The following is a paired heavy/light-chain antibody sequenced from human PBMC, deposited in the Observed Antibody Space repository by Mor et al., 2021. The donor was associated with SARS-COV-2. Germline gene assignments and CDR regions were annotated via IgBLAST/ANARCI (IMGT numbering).Heavy chain of an antibody. CDR3: ARFEDTAMVHPLASYYYYGMDV. Sequence: EVQLVETGGGLIQPGGSLRLSCAASGFTVSSNYMSWVRQAPGKGLEWVSVIYSGGSTYYADSVKGRFTISRDNSKNTLYLQMNSLRAEDTAVYYCARFEDTAMVHPLASYYYYGMDVWGQGTTVTVSS. J-gene: IGHJ6*02. CDR2: IYSGGST. V-gene: IGHV3-53*02. CDR1: GFTVSSNY. D-gene: IGHD5-18*01.
Light chain of an antibody. Sequence: DIVMTQSPLSLPVTPGEPASISCRSSQSLLHSNGYNYLDWYLQKPGQSPQLLIYLGSNRASGVPDRFSGSGSGTDFTLKISRVEAEDVGVYYCMQALQTPPFTFGPGTKVDIK. CDR2: LGS. CDR3: MQALQTPPFT. J-gene: IGKJ3*01. CDR1: QSLLHSNGYNY. V-gene: IGKV2-28*01.